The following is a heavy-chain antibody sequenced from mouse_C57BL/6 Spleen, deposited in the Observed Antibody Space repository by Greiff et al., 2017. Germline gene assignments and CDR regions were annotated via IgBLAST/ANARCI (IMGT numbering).Heavy chain of an antibody. Sequence: QVHVKQSGPGLVQPSQSLSITCPVSGFSLTSYGVHWVRQSPGKGLEWLGVIWSGGSTDYNAAFISRLSISKDNSKSQVFFKMNRLQAEDTAIYYCARKLRRDYYAMDYWGQGTSVTVSS. D-gene: IGHD2-12*01. V-gene: IGHV2-2*01. CDR1: GFSLTSYG. CDR3: ARKLRRDYYAMDY. CDR2: IWSGGST. J-gene: IGHJ4*01.